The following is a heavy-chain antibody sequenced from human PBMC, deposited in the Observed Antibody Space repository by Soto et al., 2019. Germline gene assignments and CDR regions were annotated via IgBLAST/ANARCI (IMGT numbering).Heavy chain of an antibody. V-gene: IGHV4-59*01. CDR1: GGSISSYY. CDR3: ARARFQLLHPYYYGMDV. D-gene: IGHD2-15*01. J-gene: IGHJ6*02. CDR2: IYYTEKT. Sequence: QVQLQQSGPGLVKPSETLSLTCTVSGGSISSYYWSWIRQPPGKGLDWIGYIYYTEKTNYNPSPKSRVTISVDTSKNQFSLKLRSVTAADTGVYFCARARFQLLHPYYYGMDVWGQGTAVTVSS.